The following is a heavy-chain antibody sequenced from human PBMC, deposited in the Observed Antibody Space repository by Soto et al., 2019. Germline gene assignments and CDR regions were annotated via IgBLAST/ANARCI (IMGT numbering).Heavy chain of an antibody. J-gene: IGHJ6*02. Sequence: GGSLRLSCAASGFTFSSYGMHWVRQAPGKGLEWVAVIWYDGSNKYYADSVKGRFTISRDNSKNTLYLQMNSLRAEDTAVYYCARERSSIAARSGVSGGYYYYYGMDVWGQGTTVTVSS. CDR3: ARERSSIAARSGVSGGYYYYYGMDV. CDR1: GFTFSSYG. V-gene: IGHV3-33*01. D-gene: IGHD6-6*01. CDR2: IWYDGSNK.